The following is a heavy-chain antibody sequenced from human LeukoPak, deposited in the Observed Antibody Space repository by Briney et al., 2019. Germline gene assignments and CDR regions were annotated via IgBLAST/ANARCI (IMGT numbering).Heavy chain of an antibody. D-gene: IGHD3-9*01. CDR3: ARRYRYFDWLLSPYHYYYMDV. J-gene: IGHJ6*03. CDR1: GGSFSGYY. Sequence: SETLSLTCAVYGGSFSGYYWSWIRQPPGKGLEWIGEINHSGSTNYNPSLKSRVTISVDTSKNQFSLKLSSVTAADTAVYYCARRYRYFDWLLSPYHYYYMDVWGKGTTVTISS. V-gene: IGHV4-34*01. CDR2: INHSGST.